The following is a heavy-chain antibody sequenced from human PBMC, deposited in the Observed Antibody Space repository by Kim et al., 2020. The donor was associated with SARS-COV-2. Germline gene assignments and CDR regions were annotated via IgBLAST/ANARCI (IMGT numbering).Heavy chain of an antibody. J-gene: IGHJ4*02. CDR2: IYHSGST. CDR1: GYSISSGYY. V-gene: IGHV4-38-2*02. CDR3: ARGGEYGSWNYIDY. Sequence: SETLSLTCTVSGYSISSGYYWGWIRQPPGKGLEWIGSIYHSGSTYYNPSLKSRVTISVDTSKNQFSLKVKSVTAADTAVYYCARGGEYGSWNYIDYWGQG. D-gene: IGHD3-10*01.